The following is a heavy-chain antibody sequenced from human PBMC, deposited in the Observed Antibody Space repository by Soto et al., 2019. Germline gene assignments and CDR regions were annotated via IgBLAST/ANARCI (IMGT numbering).Heavy chain of an antibody. Sequence: LKISCKGSGYSFTSYWISWVRQMPGKGLEWMGRIDPSDSYTNYSPSFQGHVTISADKSISTAYLQWSSLKASDTAMYYCARSSSPRDRYYYYGMDVWGQGTTVTVSS. D-gene: IGHD6-6*01. V-gene: IGHV5-10-1*01. CDR1: GYSFTSYW. CDR3: ARSSSPRDRYYYYGMDV. J-gene: IGHJ6*02. CDR2: IDPSDSYT.